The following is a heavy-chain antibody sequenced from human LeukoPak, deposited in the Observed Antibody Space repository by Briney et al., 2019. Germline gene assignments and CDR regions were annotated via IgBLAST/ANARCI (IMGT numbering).Heavy chain of an antibody. CDR2: ISSSSSYI. D-gene: IGHD6-6*01. J-gene: IGHJ4*02. CDR3: ARVAYSSSSGDY. CDR1: GLTFSNHA. V-gene: IGHV3-21*01. Sequence: GGSLRLSCAASGLTFSNHAMSWVRQAPGKGLEWVSSISSSSSYIYYADSVKGRFTISRDNAKNSLYLQMNSLRAEDTAVYYCARVAYSSSSGDYWGQGTLVTVSS.